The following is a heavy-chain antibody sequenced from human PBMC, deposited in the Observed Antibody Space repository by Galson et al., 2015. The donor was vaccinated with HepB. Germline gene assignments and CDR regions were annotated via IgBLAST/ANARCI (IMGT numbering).Heavy chain of an antibody. CDR3: ASLRWLQLDDY. V-gene: IGHV1-69*13. J-gene: IGHJ4*02. CDR1: GGTFSSYT. Sequence: SVKVSCKASGGTFSSYTISWVRQAPGQGLEWMGGIIPIFGTANYAQKFQGRVTITADESTSTAYMELSSLRSEDTAVYYCASLRWLQLDDYWGQGTLVTVSS. D-gene: IGHD5-24*01. CDR2: IIPIFGTA.